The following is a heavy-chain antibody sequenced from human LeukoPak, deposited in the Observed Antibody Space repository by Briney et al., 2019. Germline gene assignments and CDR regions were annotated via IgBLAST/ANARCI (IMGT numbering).Heavy chain of an antibody. J-gene: IGHJ5*02. D-gene: IGHD3-3*01. CDR3: ARAPQSYYDFWSGYYRCWFDP. CDR1: GYTFTSYG. V-gene: IGHV1-18*01. Sequence: ASVKVSCKASGYTFTSYGISWVRQAPGQGLEWMGWISAYNGNTNYAQKLQGRVTMTTDTSTSTAYMELRSLRSDDTAVYYCARAPQSYYDFWSGYYRCWFDPWGQGTLVTVSS. CDR2: ISAYNGNT.